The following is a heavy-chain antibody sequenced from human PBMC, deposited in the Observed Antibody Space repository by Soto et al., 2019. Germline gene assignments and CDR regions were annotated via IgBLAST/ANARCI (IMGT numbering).Heavy chain of an antibody. CDR3: AKKLWSGYFLHDY. J-gene: IGHJ4*02. CDR1: GFTFSSYA. V-gene: IGHV3-23*01. Sequence: GGSLRLSCAASGFTFSSYAMSWVRQAPGKGLEWVSAISGSGGSTYYADSVKGRFTISRDNSKNTLYLQMNSPRAEDTAVYYCAKKLWSGYFLHDYWGQGTLVTVSS. D-gene: IGHD3-3*01. CDR2: ISGSGGST.